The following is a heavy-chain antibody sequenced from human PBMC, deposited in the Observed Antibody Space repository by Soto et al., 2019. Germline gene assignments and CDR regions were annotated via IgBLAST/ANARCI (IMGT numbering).Heavy chain of an antibody. J-gene: IGHJ4*02. CDR1: GFTFSGYS. CDR3: ARDRSSWYIRNFDY. V-gene: IGHV3-48*01. CDR2: ISSSSSTI. Sequence: PGGSLRLSCAASGFTFSGYSMNWVRQAPGKGLEWVSYISSSSSTIYYADSVKGRFTISRDNAKNSLYLQMNSLRAEDTAVYYCARDRSSWYIRNFDYWGQGTLVTVSS. D-gene: IGHD6-13*01.